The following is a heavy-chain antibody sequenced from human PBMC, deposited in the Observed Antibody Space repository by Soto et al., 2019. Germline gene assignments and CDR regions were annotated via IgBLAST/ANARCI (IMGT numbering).Heavy chain of an antibody. CDR2: INHSGST. CDR1: GGSFSGYY. J-gene: IGHJ4*02. Sequence: PSETLSLTCAVYGGSFSGYYWSWIRQPPGKGLEWIGEINHSGSTNYNPSLKSRVTISVDTSKNQFSLKLSSVTAADTAVYYCARTIAALDYWRQGALVTVSS. V-gene: IGHV4-34*01. D-gene: IGHD6-6*01. CDR3: ARTIAALDY.